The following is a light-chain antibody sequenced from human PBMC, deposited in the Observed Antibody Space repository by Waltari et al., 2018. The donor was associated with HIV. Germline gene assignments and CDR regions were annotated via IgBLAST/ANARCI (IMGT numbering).Light chain of an antibody. V-gene: IGLV8-61*01. CDR1: SGSVSPNYY. Sequence: QTVVTQEPSFSVSPGGTVTLTCALSSGSVSPNYYPSWYQQTPGQAPRTCIYNTSTRSFGVPDPFSGSSLGNKATLTIAGAQADDDSDYYCVLYMGNGISIFGGGTKVTVL. CDR3: VLYMGNGISI. J-gene: IGLJ2*01. CDR2: NTS.